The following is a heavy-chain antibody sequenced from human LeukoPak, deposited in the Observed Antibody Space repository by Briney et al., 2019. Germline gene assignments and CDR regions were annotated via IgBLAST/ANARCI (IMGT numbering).Heavy chain of an antibody. J-gene: IGHJ6*03. Sequence: SETLSLTCTVSGGSISSYYWSWIRQPPGKGLEWIGYIYYSGSTNYNPSLKSRVTISVDTSKNQFSLKLSSVTAADTAVYYCASLAPRITIFGVVPNYMDVWGKGTTVTVSS. CDR1: GGSISSYY. CDR3: ASLAPRITIFGVVPNYMDV. D-gene: IGHD3-3*01. V-gene: IGHV4-59*01. CDR2: IYYSGST.